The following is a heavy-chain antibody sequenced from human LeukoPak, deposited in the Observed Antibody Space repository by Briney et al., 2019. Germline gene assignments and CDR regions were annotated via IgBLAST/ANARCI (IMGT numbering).Heavy chain of an antibody. CDR2: INPNSGGT. Sequence: ASVKVSCKASGYTFTGYYMHWLRQAPGQGLEWMGWINPNSGGTNYAQKFQGRVTMTRDTSISTAYMELSGLRSDDTAVYYCARGTGEGYTYGRYYFDYWGQGTLVTVSS. J-gene: IGHJ4*02. D-gene: IGHD5-18*01. CDR3: ARGTGEGYTYGRYYFDY. CDR1: GYTFTGYY. V-gene: IGHV1-2*02.